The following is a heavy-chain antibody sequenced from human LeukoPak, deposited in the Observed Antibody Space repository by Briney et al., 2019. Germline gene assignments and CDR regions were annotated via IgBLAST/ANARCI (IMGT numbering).Heavy chain of an antibody. V-gene: IGHV1-69*01. D-gene: IGHD3-22*01. CDR1: GGTFSSYA. J-gene: IGHJ3*02. Sequence: SVKVSCKASGGTFSSYAISWVRQAPGQGLEWMGGIIPIFGTANYAQKFQGRVTITADESTSTAYMELSSLRSEDTAVYYCARTDSSGFYFDAFDIWGQGTMVTVSS. CDR3: ARTDSSGFYFDAFDI. CDR2: IIPIFGTA.